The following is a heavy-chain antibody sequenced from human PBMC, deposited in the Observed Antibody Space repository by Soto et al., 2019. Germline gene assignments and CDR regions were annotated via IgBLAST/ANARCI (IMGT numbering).Heavy chain of an antibody. Sequence: QVQLVQSRGEVKKPGASVKVSCKTSGYSFTTYGISWVRQAPGQGLEWMGWISGYNGNTNYAQKLLGRVTMTTDTSTSTPYMELRSLRSDDTAVYYCAREGPAPYYYYGMDVWGQGSTVTVSS. CDR2: ISGYNGNT. CDR3: AREGPAPYYYYGMDV. J-gene: IGHJ6*02. V-gene: IGHV1-18*01. CDR1: GYSFTTYG.